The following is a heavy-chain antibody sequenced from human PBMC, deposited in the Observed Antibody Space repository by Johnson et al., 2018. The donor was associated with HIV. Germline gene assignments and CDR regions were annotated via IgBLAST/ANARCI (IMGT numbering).Heavy chain of an antibody. CDR3: ARDYRGALDI. V-gene: IGHV3-33*01. CDR1: GFTFSRYG. Sequence: QVQLVESGGGVVQPGRSLRLSCAASGFTFSRYGMHWVRQAPGKGLEWVAVIWYDGSSRYYADSVKGRFTITRDNVKNSLYMQMNSLRVEDTAVYFCARDYRGALDIWGQGTMVTVSS. J-gene: IGHJ3*02. CDR2: IWYDGSSR. D-gene: IGHD4-11*01.